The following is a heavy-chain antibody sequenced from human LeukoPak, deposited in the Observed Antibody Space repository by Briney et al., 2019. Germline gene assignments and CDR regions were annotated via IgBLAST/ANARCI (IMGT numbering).Heavy chain of an antibody. D-gene: IGHD2-21*02. J-gene: IGHJ4*02. Sequence: GGSLRLSCAASGFTFDRFTIHWVRQTPGKGLEWVSLINRRGHTFYADSVKGRFTISRDNSRNSVFLQMNSLRPEDTALYHCEKEVDCPSDCLFFNSWGRGTLVTVSS. V-gene: IGHV3-43*01. CDR1: GFTFDRFT. CDR2: INRRGHT. CDR3: EKEVDCPSDCLFFNS.